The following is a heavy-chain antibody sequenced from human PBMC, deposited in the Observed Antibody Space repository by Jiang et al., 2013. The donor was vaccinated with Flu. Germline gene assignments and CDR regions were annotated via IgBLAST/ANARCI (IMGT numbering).Heavy chain of an antibody. Sequence: GPGLVKPSETLSLTCTVSGGSISSDYYYWGWIRQPPGKGLEWIGSIYHSGSTYYNPSLKTRVTISVDTSKNQLSLNLTSVTAADTAVYYCARAQKXSGFELPYFDYVGPGNPGHRLL. D-gene: IGHD5-12*01. CDR2: IYHSGST. CDR1: GGSISSDYYY. J-gene: IGHJ4*02. V-gene: IGHV4-39*07. CDR3: ARAQKXSGFELPYFDY.